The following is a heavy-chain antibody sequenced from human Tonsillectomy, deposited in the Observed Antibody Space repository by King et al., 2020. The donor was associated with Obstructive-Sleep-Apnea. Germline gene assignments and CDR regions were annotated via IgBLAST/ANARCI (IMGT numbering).Heavy chain of an antibody. J-gene: IGHJ6*02. CDR3: ARIGVGATEVDYYYGMDV. D-gene: IGHD1-26*01. CDR2: ISWNSGSI. V-gene: IGHV3-9*01. CDR1: GFTFDDYA. Sequence: QLVQSGGGLVQPGRSLRLSCAASGFTFDDYAMHWVRQAPGKGLEWVSGISWNSGSIGYADSVKGRFTISRDNAKNSLYLRMNSLRDEDTALYYCARIGVGATEVDYYYGMDVWGQGTTVTVSS.